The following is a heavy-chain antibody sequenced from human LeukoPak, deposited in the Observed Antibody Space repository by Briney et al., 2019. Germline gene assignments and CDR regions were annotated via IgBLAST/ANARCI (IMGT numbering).Heavy chain of an antibody. Sequence: SETLSLTCTVSGGSISSYYWSWIRQPPGKGLEWIGYIYTSGSTNYNPSLKSRVTISVDTSKNQFSLKLSSVTAADTAVYYCARRGGGYDYFDYWGQGTLDAVSS. J-gene: IGHJ4*02. CDR1: GGSISSYY. CDR2: IYTSGST. D-gene: IGHD5-12*01. V-gene: IGHV4-4*09. CDR3: ARRGGGYDYFDY.